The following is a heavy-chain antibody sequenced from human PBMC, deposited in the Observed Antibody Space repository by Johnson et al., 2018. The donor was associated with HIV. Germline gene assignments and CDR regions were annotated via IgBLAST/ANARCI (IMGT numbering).Heavy chain of an antibody. Sequence: MQLVESGGGVVQPGTSLRLSCVASGFTFSTYGMHWVRQAPGKGLEWVAVISYDGTYEFYADSVKGRFTISRDNSKNTLFLQMNSLRTEDTALYDCAKSRGGYSYGYDAFDIWGQVTMVTVSS. V-gene: IGHV3-30*18. J-gene: IGHJ3*02. CDR3: AKSRGGYSYGYDAFDI. D-gene: IGHD5-18*01. CDR1: GFTFSTYG. CDR2: ISYDGTYE.